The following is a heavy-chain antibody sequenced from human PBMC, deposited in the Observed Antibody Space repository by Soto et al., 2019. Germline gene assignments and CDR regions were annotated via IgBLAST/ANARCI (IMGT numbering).Heavy chain of an antibody. V-gene: IGHV4-31*03. CDR2: IYYTGNK. J-gene: IGHJ6*02. CDR1: GGSISSSSYY. Sequence: QMQLQESGPGLVKPSQTLSLSCTVSGGSISSSSYYWTWIRQHPGKGLEWIGNIYYTGNKYYNPSLKSRVTISVDRSKNQFSLMLNSVTAADTVVYYCARDHPVGYGMDVWGQGTTVTVSS. D-gene: IGHD1-26*01. CDR3: ARDHPVGYGMDV.